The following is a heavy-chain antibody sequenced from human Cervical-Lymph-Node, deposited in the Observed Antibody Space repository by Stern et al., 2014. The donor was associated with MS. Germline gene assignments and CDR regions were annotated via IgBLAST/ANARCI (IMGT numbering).Heavy chain of an antibody. V-gene: IGHV1-69*01. Sequence: VQLVESGAEVKKPGSSVKVSCKASGGTFSSYAISWVRQAPGQGLEWMGGIIPIFGTANYAQKFQGRVTITPDESTSTAYMELSSLRSEDTAVYYCARGPGIAAAGTDYYYGMDVWGQGTTVTVSS. CDR2: IIPIFGTA. D-gene: IGHD6-13*01. CDR3: ARGPGIAAAGTDYYYGMDV. CDR1: GGTFSSYA. J-gene: IGHJ6*02.